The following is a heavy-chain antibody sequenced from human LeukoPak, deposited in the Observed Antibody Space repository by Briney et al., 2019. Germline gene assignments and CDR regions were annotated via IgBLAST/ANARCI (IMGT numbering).Heavy chain of an antibody. CDR1: GSLADSY. D-gene: IGHD3-10*01. V-gene: IGHV4-4*07. J-gene: IGHJ4*02. CDR2: IYTTGRT. Sequence: SETLSLTCTVSGSLADSYWSWIRQPAGGGLEWIGRIYTTGRTDYKPSLKSRVSMSIDTSKNQFFLKVNSVTAADTAVYYCAMGGHGDWDYWGQGTLVTVSS. CDR3: AMGGHGDWDY.